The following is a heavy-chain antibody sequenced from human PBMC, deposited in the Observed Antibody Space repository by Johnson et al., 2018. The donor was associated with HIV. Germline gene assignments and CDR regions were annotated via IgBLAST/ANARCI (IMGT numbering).Heavy chain of an antibody. V-gene: IGHV3-30*04. D-gene: IGHD1-1*01. CDR1: GFTFSSYA. CDR3: TTDRYAFDI. CDR2: ISYDGRNK. Sequence: VQLVESGGGVVQPGRSLSLSCAASGFTFSSYAMNWVRQAPGKGLEWVAVISYDGRNKDYADSVKGRCTISRDDSKNNLYLQMNSLKTEDTAVYYCTTDRYAFDIWGQGTMVTVSS. J-gene: IGHJ3*02.